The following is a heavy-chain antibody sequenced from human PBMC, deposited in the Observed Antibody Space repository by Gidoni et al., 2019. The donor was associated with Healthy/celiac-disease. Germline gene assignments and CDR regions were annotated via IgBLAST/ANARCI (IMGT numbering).Heavy chain of an antibody. J-gene: IGHJ6*02. V-gene: IGHV3-23*01. Sequence: EVQLLESGGGLVQPGGSLRLSCAASGFTFSSYAMSWVRQAPGKGLEWVSAISGSGGSTYYADSVKGRFTISRDNSKNTLYLQMNSLRAEDTAVYYCAKDDYGDYDDYYYGMDVWGQGTTVTVSS. D-gene: IGHD4-17*01. CDR2: ISGSGGST. CDR3: AKDDYGDYDDYYYGMDV. CDR1: GFTFSSYA.